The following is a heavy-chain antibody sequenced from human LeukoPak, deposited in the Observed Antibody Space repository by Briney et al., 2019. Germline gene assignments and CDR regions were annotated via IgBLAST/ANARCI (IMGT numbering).Heavy chain of an antibody. J-gene: IGHJ5*02. CDR2: ISAYNGNT. CDR1: GYTFTSYD. V-gene: IGHV1-18*01. D-gene: IGHD3-22*01. Sequence: ASVKVSCKASGYTFTSYDINWVRQATGQGLEWMGWISAYNGNTNYAQKLQGRVTMTTDTSTSTAYMELRSLRSDDTAVYYCARDVDSRRVWFDPWGQGTLVTVSS. CDR3: ARDVDSRRVWFDP.